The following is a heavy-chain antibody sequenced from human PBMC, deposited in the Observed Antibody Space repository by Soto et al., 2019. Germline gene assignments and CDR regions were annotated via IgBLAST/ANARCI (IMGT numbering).Heavy chain of an antibody. CDR2: ISAYNGNT. CDR1: GYTFTSYG. J-gene: IGHJ4*02. CDR3: ASGPAAAGPRPYFDY. V-gene: IGHV1-18*01. Sequence: ASVKVSCKASGYTFTSYGISWVRQAPGQGLEWMGWISAYNGNTNYAQKLQGRVTMTTDTSTSTAYMELRSLRSDDTAVYYCASGPAAAGPRPYFDYWGQGTLVTVSS. D-gene: IGHD6-13*01.